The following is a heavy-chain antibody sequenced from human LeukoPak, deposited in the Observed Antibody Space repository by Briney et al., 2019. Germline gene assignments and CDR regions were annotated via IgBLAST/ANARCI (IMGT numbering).Heavy chain of an antibody. CDR3: AREQWLVSWFDP. Sequence: GGSLRLSCAASGFTFSDYYMSWIRQAPGKGLEWVSYISSSGSTIYYADSVKGRFTISRDNAKNTLYLQMNSLRAEDTAVYYCAREQWLVSWFDPWGQGTLVTVSS. J-gene: IGHJ5*02. CDR2: ISSSGSTI. D-gene: IGHD6-19*01. V-gene: IGHV3-11*04. CDR1: GFTFSDYY.